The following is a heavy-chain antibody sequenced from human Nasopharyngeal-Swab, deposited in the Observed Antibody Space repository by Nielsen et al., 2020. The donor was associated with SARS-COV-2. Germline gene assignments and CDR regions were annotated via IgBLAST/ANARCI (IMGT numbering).Heavy chain of an antibody. D-gene: IGHD1-26*01. CDR3: AREVVGGLVDS. CDR1: GGSISSGSIRSYY. CDR2: FSYTWIT. Sequence: SETLSLTCTVSGGSISSGSIRSYYWTWIRQPPGKALEWIGYFSYTWITNYNPSLKSRVTISVDMSKNQFSLQLSSVAAADTAVYYCAREVVGGLVDSWGQGTLVTVSS. V-gene: IGHV4-61*01. J-gene: IGHJ4*02.